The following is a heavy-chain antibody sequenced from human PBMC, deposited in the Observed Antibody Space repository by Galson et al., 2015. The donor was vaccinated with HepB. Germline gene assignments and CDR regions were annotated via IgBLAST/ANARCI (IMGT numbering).Heavy chain of an antibody. V-gene: IGHV3-30*04. D-gene: IGHD6-19*01. CDR1: GFTFSSYA. Sequence: SLRLSCAASGFTFSSYAMHWVRQAPGKGLEWVAVISYDGSNKYYADSVKGRFTISRDNSKNTLYLQMNSLRAEDTAVYYCARTLAIAVAGSLVYWGQGTLVTVSS. CDR2: ISYDGSNK. CDR3: ARTLAIAVAGSLVY. J-gene: IGHJ4*02.